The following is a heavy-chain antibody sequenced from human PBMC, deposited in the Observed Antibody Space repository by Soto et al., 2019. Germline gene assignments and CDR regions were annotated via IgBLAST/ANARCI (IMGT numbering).Heavy chain of an antibody. J-gene: IGHJ6*02. V-gene: IGHV1-58*02. Sequence: QMQLVQSGPEVKKPGTSVKVSCNASGFTFTSSAMQWVRQARGQRLEWIGWIVVGSGNTNYAQKFQERVTITRDMSTSTAYMELSSLRSEDTAVYYCAASGTTLSSYYYYGMDVWGQGTTVTVSS. CDR2: IVVGSGNT. CDR3: AASGTTLSSYYYYGMDV. D-gene: IGHD1-1*01. CDR1: GFTFTSSA.